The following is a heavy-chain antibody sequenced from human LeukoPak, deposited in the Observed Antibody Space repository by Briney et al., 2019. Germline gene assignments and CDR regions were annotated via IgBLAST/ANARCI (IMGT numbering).Heavy chain of an antibody. Sequence: ASVKVSCKVSGYTLTELSMHWVRQAPGKGLEWMGGFDPEDGETIYAQKFQGRVTMTEDTSTDTAYMELSSLRSEDTAVYYCATGWICLRQQHRCFCDTWGQGTMVTVSS. J-gene: IGHJ3*02. CDR3: ATGWICLRQQHRCFCDT. V-gene: IGHV1-24*01. CDR1: GYTLTELS. CDR2: FDPEDGET. D-gene: IGHD6-13*01.